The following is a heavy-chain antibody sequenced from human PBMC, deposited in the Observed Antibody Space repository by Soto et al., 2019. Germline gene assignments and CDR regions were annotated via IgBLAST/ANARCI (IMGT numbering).Heavy chain of an antibody. CDR1: GVSVRSYT. V-gene: IGHV4-4*07. Sequence: LQLQESGPGQVRPSETLSLTCIVSGVSVRSYTWSWVRQTANKGLAWIGRVFSSVSATYNPSLKSRVTITMDTPENRISLKLDSVTAADAGVYYCARDGMTTGDTWGPGTAGTVSS. D-gene: IGHD2-21*02. J-gene: IGHJ4*02. CDR2: VFSSVSA. CDR3: ARDGMTTGDT.